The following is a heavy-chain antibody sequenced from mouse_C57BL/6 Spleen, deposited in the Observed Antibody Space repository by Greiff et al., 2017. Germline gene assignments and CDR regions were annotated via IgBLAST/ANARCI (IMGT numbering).Heavy chain of an antibody. Sequence: DVQLQESGPGLVKPSQSLSLTCSVTGYSITSGYYWNWIRQFPGNKLEWMGYISYDGSNNYNPSLKNRISITRDTSKNQFFLKLKSVTTEDTATYYCARELGYFDYWGQGTTLTVSS. D-gene: IGHD4-1*01. CDR1: GYSITSGYY. V-gene: IGHV3-6*01. J-gene: IGHJ2*01. CDR2: ISYDGSN. CDR3: ARELGYFDY.